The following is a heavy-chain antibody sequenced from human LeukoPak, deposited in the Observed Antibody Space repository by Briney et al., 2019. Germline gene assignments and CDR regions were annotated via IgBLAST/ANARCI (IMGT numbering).Heavy chain of an antibody. CDR3: AKDGRYSGYDFAES. CDR1: GFTFNNFA. Sequence: GGSLRLSCTASGFTFNNFAMSWVRQAPGEGLELLASLTGSGHQIYYADSVKGRFTISRDNSENTLYLDMNNLRAEDTAIYYCAKDGRYSGYDFAESWGQGTLVTVSS. CDR2: LTGSGHQI. V-gene: IGHV3-23*01. D-gene: IGHD5-12*01. J-gene: IGHJ5*02.